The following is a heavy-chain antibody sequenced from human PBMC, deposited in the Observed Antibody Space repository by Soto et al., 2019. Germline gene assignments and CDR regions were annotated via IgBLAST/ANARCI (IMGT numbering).Heavy chain of an antibody. Sequence: GGSLRLSCAASGFTFSSYGMHWVRQAPGKGLEWVAVIWYDGSNKYYADSVKGRFTISRDNSKNTLYLQMNSLRAEDTAVYYCARESIEMVGATGGIDYWGQGILVTVSS. CDR3: ARESIEMVGATGGIDY. CDR2: IWYDGSNK. CDR1: GFTFSSYG. V-gene: IGHV3-33*01. J-gene: IGHJ4*02. D-gene: IGHD1-26*01.